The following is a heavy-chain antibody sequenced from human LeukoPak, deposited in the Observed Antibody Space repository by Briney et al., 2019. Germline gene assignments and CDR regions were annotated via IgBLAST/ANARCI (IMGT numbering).Heavy chain of an antibody. CDR3: ATREYSTGSYGLDV. J-gene: IGHJ6*02. CDR2: ITGSGAST. Sequence: GGSLRLSCAASGFTFNNYAMTWVRQAPGKGLEWVSTITGSGASTYYADSVKGRFTISRDNFKNTLYLEMNSLRAEDTAVYHRATREYSTGSYGLDVWGQGTTVTVSS. CDR1: GFTFNNYA. V-gene: IGHV3-23*01. D-gene: IGHD6-19*01.